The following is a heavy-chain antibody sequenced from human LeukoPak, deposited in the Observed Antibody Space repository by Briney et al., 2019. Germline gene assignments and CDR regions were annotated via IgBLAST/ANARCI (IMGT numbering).Heavy chain of an antibody. Sequence: GGSLRLSCAASGFTFSSYEMNWVRQAPGKGLEWVSYISSSGSTIYYADSVKGRFTISRDNAKNSLYLQMNSLRAEDTAVYYCARAVSSSWYSDYYYYMDVWGKGTTVTISS. J-gene: IGHJ6*03. V-gene: IGHV3-48*03. CDR3: ARAVSSSWYSDYYYYMDV. CDR2: ISSSGSTI. CDR1: GFTFSSYE. D-gene: IGHD6-13*01.